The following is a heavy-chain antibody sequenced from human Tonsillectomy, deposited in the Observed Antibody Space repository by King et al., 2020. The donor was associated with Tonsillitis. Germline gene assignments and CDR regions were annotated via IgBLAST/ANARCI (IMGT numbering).Heavy chain of an antibody. J-gene: IGHJ2*01. V-gene: IGHV4-39*01. D-gene: IGHD3-22*01. CDR2: INDIGRT. CDR1: VGSISSSSCY. CDR3: ARRLYDSSGYYSWYFDL. Sequence: QLQESGPGLVKPSETLSLTCSVSVGSISSSSCYWGWIRQPPGKGLEWIGSINDIGRTYYNPSLRSRVTIAVDTSKNMICLKLGSVTAADTAVYYCARRLYDSSGYYSWYFDLWGRGTLVTVSS.